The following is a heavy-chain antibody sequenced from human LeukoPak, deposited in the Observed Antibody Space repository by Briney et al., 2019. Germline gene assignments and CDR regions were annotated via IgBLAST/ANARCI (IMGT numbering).Heavy chain of an antibody. CDR1: GFTFSSYA. J-gene: IGHJ4*02. V-gene: IGHV3-64*01. D-gene: IGHD3-16*02. CDR2: ISSNGGST. CDR3: AKDTYDYVWGSYQDPFDY. Sequence: GGSLRLSCAASGFTFSSYAMHWVRQAPGKGLEYVSAISSNGGSTYYANSVKGRFTISRDNSKNTLYLQMGSLRAEDMAVYYCAKDTYDYVWGSYQDPFDYWGQGTLVTVSS.